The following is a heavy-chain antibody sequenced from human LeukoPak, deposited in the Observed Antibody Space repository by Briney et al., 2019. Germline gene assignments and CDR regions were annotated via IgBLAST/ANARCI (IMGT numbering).Heavy chain of an antibody. CDR2: IIPIFGTA. V-gene: IGHV1-69*13. CDR1: GGTFSSYA. Sequence: SVKVSCRASGGTFSSYAISWVRQAPGQGLEWMGGIIPIFGTANYAQKFQGRVTITADESTSTAYMELSSLRSEDTAVYYCARGDCSGGSCYPHYYYYMDVWGKGTTVTVSS. J-gene: IGHJ6*03. D-gene: IGHD2-15*01. CDR3: ARGDCSGGSCYPHYYYYMDV.